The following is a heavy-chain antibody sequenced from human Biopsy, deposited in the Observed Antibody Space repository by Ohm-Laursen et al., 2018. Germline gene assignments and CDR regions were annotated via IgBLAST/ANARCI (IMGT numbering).Heavy chain of an antibody. CDR2: ISPKSGDT. J-gene: IGHJ4*02. CDR1: GFSFTGYY. D-gene: IGHD6-19*01. V-gene: IGHV1-2*02. Sequence: ATVKISCKVSGFSFTGYYIHWVRQAPGQGLEWMGWISPKSGDTNYAHKFQGNITMTRDTSMSTAYMEMSRLRCDDTAVYYCALQSVAQMKNFDYWGQGTLVTVSS. CDR3: ALQSVAQMKNFDY.